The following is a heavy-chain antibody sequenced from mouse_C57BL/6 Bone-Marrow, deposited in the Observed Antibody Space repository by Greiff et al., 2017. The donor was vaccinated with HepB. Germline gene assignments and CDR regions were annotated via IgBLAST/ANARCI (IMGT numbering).Heavy chain of an antibody. Sequence: QVQLQQPGAELVKPGASVKMSCKASGYTFTSYWITWVKQRPGQGLEWIGDIYPGSGSTNYNEKLKSKATLTVDTSSSTAYMQLSSLTSEDAAVYYGARGCYYRPPDWGQGTLVTVSA. CDR2: IYPGSGST. V-gene: IGHV1-55*01. D-gene: IGHD1-1*02. CDR1: GYTFTSYW. CDR3: ARGCYYRPPD. J-gene: IGHJ3*01.